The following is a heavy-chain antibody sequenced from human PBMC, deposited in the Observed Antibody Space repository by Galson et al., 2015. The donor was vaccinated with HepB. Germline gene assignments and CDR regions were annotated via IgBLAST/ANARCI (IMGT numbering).Heavy chain of an antibody. CDR2: ISYDGSNK. V-gene: IGHV3-30*04. CDR1: GFTFSSYA. D-gene: IGHD6-13*01. J-gene: IGHJ4*02. CDR3: ARGVAAAGQDY. Sequence: SLRLSCAASGFTFSSYAMHWVRQAPGKGLEWVAVISYDGSNKYYADSVKGRFTISRDNSKNTLYLQMNSLRAEDTAVYYCARGVAAAGQDYWGQGTLVTVSS.